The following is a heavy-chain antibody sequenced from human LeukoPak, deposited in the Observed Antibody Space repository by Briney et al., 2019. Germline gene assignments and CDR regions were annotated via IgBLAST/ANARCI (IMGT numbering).Heavy chain of an antibody. J-gene: IGHJ4*02. CDR3: VKDRSGTYYFDY. Sequence: GGSLRLSCAASGFTFSSYAMSWVRQAPGKGLEWVAFIRYDGSVKNYAESVKGRFTISRDSSKSTLYLQMNSLRAEDTAVYYCVKDRSGTYYFDYFGQGTLVTVSS. V-gene: IGHV3-30*02. D-gene: IGHD1-26*01. CDR2: IRYDGSVK. CDR1: GFTFSSYA.